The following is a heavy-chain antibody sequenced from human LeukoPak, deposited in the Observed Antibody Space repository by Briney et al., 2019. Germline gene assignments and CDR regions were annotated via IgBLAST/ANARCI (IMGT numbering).Heavy chain of an antibody. CDR2: IYHSGST. V-gene: IGHV4-38-2*02. D-gene: IGHD3-10*01. CDR3: ARDFVDTKWDPPASGMDYYGMDV. Sequence: PSETLSLTCTVSGYSISSGYYWGWIRQPPGKGLGWIGSIYHSGSTYYNPSLKSRVTISVDTSKNQFSLKLSSVTAADTAVYYCARDFVDTKWDPPASGMDYYGMDVWGQGTTVTVSS. J-gene: IGHJ6*02. CDR1: GYSISSGYY.